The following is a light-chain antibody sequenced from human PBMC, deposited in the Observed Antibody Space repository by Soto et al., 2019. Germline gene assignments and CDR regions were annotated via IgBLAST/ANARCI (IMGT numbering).Light chain of an antibody. V-gene: IGKV1-39*01. CDR2: AAS. J-gene: IGKJ4*01. Sequence: DIQMTQSPSCRSASGGGGVCSSFRASQSISSYLNCYQQKPGKAPKLLIYAASSLQSGVPSRFSGSGSGTDFTLTISSLETEDFAVYYCQQSSHGLTFGGGTKVDVK. CDR1: QSISSY. CDR3: QQSSHGLT.